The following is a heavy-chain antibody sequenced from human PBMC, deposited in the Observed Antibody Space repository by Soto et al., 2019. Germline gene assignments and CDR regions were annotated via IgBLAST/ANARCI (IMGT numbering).Heavy chain of an antibody. Sequence: ESGGGVVQPGRSLRLSCAASGFTFSSYAMHWVRQAPGKGLEWVAVISYDGSNKYYADSVKGRFTISRDNSKNTLYLQMNSLRAEDTAVYYCATYCSSTSCSNFDYWGQGTLVTVSS. D-gene: IGHD2-2*01. CDR3: ATYCSSTSCSNFDY. CDR1: GFTFSSYA. V-gene: IGHV3-30-3*01. J-gene: IGHJ4*02. CDR2: ISYDGSNK.